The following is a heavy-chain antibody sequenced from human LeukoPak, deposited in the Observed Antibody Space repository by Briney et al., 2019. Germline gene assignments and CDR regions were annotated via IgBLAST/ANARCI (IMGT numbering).Heavy chain of an antibody. CDR3: AREGRGGYYFDY. J-gene: IGHJ4*02. Sequence: SVKVSCKASGYTFTSYGISWVRQAPGQGLEWMGWISAYNGNTNYAQKLQGRVTMTTDTSTSTAYMELGSLRPHDMAVYYCAREGRGGYYFDYWGQGTLVTVSS. D-gene: IGHD3-16*01. CDR2: ISAYNGNT. CDR1: GYTFTSYG. V-gene: IGHV1-18*03.